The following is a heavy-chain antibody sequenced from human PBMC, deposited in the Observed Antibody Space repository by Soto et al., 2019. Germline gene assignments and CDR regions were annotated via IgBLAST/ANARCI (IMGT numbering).Heavy chain of an antibody. CDR2: IYYSGST. CDR1: GGSISSSSYY. CDR3: ASYYYDSSGYYYVPGVY. J-gene: IGHJ4*02. D-gene: IGHD3-22*01. Sequence: PSETQSLTCTVSGGSISSSSYYWGWIRQPPGKGLEWIGSIYYSGSTYYNPSLKSRVTISVETSKNQFSLKLSSVTAADTAVYYCASYYYDSSGYYYVPGVYWGQGTLVTVSS. V-gene: IGHV4-39*01.